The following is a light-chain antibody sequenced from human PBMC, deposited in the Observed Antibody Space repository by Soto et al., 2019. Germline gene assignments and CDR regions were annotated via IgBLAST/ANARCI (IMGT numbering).Light chain of an antibody. J-gene: IGKJ4*01. CDR1: QSVTSSY. Sequence: EIVLTQSPGTVSLSPGERATLSCRASQSVTSSYLAWYQQKPGQAPRLLIYGVSSRATGIPDRFSGSGAGTDFTLTISRLEPEDFAVYYCQQYGDSPLTFGGGTKVESK. V-gene: IGKV3-20*01. CDR3: QQYGDSPLT. CDR2: GVS.